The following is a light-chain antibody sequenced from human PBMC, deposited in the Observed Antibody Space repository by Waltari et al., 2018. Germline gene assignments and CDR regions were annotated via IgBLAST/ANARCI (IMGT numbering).Light chain of an antibody. CDR2: DVS. V-gene: IGLV2-14*03. CDR1: RSEVGGFNF. J-gene: IGLJ3*02. CDR3: SSYTISSTLNWV. Sequence: QSALTRLAPVSGSPGKWIPISGTETRSEVGGFNFVSWYQQHPGKAPKLMIYDVSKRPSGVSNRFSGSKSGNTASLTISGLQAEDEADYYCSSYTISSTLNWVFGGGTKLTVL.